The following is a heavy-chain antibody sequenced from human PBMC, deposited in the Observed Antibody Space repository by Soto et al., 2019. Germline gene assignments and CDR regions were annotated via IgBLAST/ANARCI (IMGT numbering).Heavy chain of an antibody. CDR1: GFTFSSYG. V-gene: IGHV3-33*01. CDR2: IWYDGSNK. CDR3: ARDATSNYGGDAFDI. D-gene: IGHD4-17*01. J-gene: IGHJ3*02. Sequence: GGSLRLSCAASGFTFSSYGMHWVRQAPGKGLEWVAVIWYDGSNKYYADSVKGRFTISRDNSKNTLYLQMNSLRAEDTAVYYCARDATSNYGGDAFDIWGQGTMVTVS.